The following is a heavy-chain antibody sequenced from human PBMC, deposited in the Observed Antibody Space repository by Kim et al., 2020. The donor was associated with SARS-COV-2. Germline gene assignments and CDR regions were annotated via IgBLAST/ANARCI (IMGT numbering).Heavy chain of an antibody. J-gene: IGHJ4*02. CDR3: AKDSGLDGGYSYGYPLYYFDY. D-gene: IGHD5-18*01. V-gene: IGHV3-23*01. CDR2: ISGSGGST. Sequence: GGSLRLSCAASGFTFSSYAMSWVRQAPGKGLEWVSAISGSGGSTYYADSVKGRFTISRDNSKNTLYLQMNSLRAEDTAVYYCAKDSGLDGGYSYGYPLYYFDYWGQGTLVTVSS. CDR1: GFTFSSYA.